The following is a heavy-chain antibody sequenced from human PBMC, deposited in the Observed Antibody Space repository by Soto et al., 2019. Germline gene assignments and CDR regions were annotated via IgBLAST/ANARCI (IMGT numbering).Heavy chain of an antibody. CDR3: AKGGAIVAAGTRVYLYNAMDV. Sequence: QVQLVQSGAEVQKPGASVKVSCKASGYTFSDYYVHWVRQAPGQGLEWMGWISPKSGGTNYAQKFQGRVTMTRDTSIGTAYMELRGLTSDDTAEYYCAKGGAIVAAGTRVYLYNAMDVWGQGTTVTVSS. J-gene: IGHJ6*02. CDR2: ISPKSGGT. V-gene: IGHV1-2*02. CDR1: GYTFSDYY. D-gene: IGHD1-26*01.